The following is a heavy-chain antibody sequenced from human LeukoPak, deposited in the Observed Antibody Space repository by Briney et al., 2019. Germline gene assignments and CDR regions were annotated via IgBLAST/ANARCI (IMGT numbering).Heavy chain of an antibody. CDR2: ISGSGGST. D-gene: IGHD6-19*01. CDR1: GFTLCSHA. CDR3: AKDWSSGWYLGSWFDP. Sequence: GGALRPSFAAPGFTLCSHAQRLGPQAPREGAEGGSTISGSGGSTYYADSVKGRFTISRDNSKNTLYLQMNSLRAEDTAVYYCAKDWSSGWYLGSWFDPWGQGTLVTVSS. J-gene: IGHJ5*02. V-gene: IGHV3-23*01.